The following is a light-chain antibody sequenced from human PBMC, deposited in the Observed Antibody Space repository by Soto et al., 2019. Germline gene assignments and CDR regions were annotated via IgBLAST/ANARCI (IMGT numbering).Light chain of an antibody. CDR3: QQNYGPPPIT. J-gene: IGKJ5*01. CDR1: QSITRF. CDR2: AAS. V-gene: IGKV1-39*01. Sequence: DIQMTQAPSSLSASVGDRVTITCRASQSITRFLNWYQQKPGKAPKLLIYAASSLQSGVPSRFSGSGSGTDFTRTISSLQPEEFATYYCQQNYGPPPITFGQGTRLEIK.